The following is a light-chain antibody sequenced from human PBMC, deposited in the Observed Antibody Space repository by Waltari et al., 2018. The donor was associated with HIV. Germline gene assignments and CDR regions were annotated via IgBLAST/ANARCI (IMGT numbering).Light chain of an antibody. CDR1: QTINNH. V-gene: IGKV1-39*01. CDR3: QQGFSIPWT. J-gene: IGKJ1*01. Sequence: DIQMTQSQSSLSTSVGAGVTITCRASQTINNHLNWYQQKPGKVPTPLIYAASGLQPGVPPRFSGSGSGTEFTLTISGLQPDDFATYFCQQGFSIPWTFGQGTKV. CDR2: AAS.